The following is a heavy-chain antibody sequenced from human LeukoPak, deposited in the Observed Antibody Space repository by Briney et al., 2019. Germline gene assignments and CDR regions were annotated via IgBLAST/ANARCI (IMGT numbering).Heavy chain of an antibody. CDR2: ISYDGSNK. D-gene: IGHD7-27*01. CDR1: GFTFSSYA. J-gene: IGHJ4*02. Sequence: GRSLRLSCAASGFTFSSYAMHWVRQAPGKGLEWVAVISYDGSNKYYADSVKGRFTISRDNSKNTLYLQMNSLRAEDTAVYYCASGDNKDYFDYWGQGTLVTVSS. CDR3: ASGDNKDYFDY. V-gene: IGHV3-30*04.